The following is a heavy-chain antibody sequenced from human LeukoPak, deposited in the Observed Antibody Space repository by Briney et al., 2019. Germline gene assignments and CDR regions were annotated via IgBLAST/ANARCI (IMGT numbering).Heavy chain of an antibody. CDR1: DGSINSYY. J-gene: IGHJ4*02. D-gene: IGHD3-16*02. Sequence: PSETLSLTCSVSDGSINSYYWNWVRQPPGKGLEWIGEIHHDGRINYNPSLKSRVTLSVDKSKNQFSLRLNSVTAADTAMYYCARSHDHLWGNYPDYWGQGTLVTVSS. CDR3: ARSHDHLWGNYPDY. V-gene: IGHV4-34*01. CDR2: IHHDGRI.